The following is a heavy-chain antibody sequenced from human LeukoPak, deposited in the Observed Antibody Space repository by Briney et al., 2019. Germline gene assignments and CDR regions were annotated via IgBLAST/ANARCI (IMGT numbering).Heavy chain of an antibody. CDR2: FDPEDGET. CDR1: GYTLTELS. V-gene: IGHV1-24*01. J-gene: IGHJ6*02. CDR3: ATDIWGSGINYYGMDV. D-gene: IGHD3-10*01. Sequence: ASVEVSCKVSGYTLTELSMHWVRQAPGKGLEWMGGFDPEDGETIYAQKFQGRVTMTEDTSTDTAYMELSSLRSEDTAVYYCATDIWGSGINYYGMDVWGQGTTVTVSS.